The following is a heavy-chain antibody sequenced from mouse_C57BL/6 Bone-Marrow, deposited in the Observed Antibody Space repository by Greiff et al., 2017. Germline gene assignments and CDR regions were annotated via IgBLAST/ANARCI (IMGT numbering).Heavy chain of an antibody. CDR1: GYTFTSYG. J-gene: IGHJ2*01. D-gene: IGHD2-4*01. Sequence: QVQLQQSGAELARPGASVKLSCKASGYTFTSYGISWVKQRTGQGLEWIGEIYPRSGNTYYTEKFKGKATLTADKSSSTAYMELRSLTSEDSAVYFCSRWDDYDGGYFDYGGQGTTLTVSA. CDR3: SRWDDYDGGYFDY. V-gene: IGHV1-81*01. CDR2: IYPRSGNT.